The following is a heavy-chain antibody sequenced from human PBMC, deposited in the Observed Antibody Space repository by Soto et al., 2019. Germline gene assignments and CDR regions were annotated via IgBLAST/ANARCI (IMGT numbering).Heavy chain of an antibody. CDR1: GFTFSSYG. Sequence: LRLSCAASGFTFSSYGMHWVRQAPGKGLEWVAVISYDGSSKYYADSVKGRFTISRDNSKNTLYLQMNSLRAEDTAVYYCAKVLRYFDWLPPFDYWGQGTLVTVSS. J-gene: IGHJ4*02. V-gene: IGHV3-30*18. D-gene: IGHD3-9*01. CDR3: AKVLRYFDWLPPFDY. CDR2: ISYDGSSK.